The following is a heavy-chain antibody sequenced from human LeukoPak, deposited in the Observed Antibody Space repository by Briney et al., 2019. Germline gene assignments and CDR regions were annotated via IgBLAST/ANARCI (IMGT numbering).Heavy chain of an antibody. Sequence: ASAKVSCKASGYTFTSYGISWVRQAPGQGLEWMGWISAYNGNTNYAQKLQGRVTMTTDTSTSTAYMELRSLRSDDTAVYYCARDSGSDYYYYMDVWGKGTTVTVSS. V-gene: IGHV1-18*01. CDR1: GYTFTSYG. CDR2: ISAYNGNT. D-gene: IGHD7-27*01. CDR3: ARDSGSDYYYYMDV. J-gene: IGHJ6*03.